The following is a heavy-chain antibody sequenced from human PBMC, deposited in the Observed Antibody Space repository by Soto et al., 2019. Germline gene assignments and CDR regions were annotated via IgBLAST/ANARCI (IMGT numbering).Heavy chain of an antibody. CDR1: GGSISSSGYY. CDR3: ARLRGYCTGGSCYHFDC. D-gene: IGHD2-15*01. CDR2: IYYSGST. Sequence: SETLSLTCTVSGGSISSSGYYWGWIRQTPGKGLEWIGSIYYSGSTNYNPSLKSRVSISVDTSKNQFSLRLSSVTAVDTAIYYCARLRGYCTGGSCYHFDCWGQGTLVTVSS. V-gene: IGHV4-39*01. J-gene: IGHJ4*02.